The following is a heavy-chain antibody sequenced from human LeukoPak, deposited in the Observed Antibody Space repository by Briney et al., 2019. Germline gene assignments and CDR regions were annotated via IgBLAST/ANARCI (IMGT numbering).Heavy chain of an antibody. V-gene: IGHV3-23*01. J-gene: IGHJ5*02. CDR1: GFTFSSYA. Sequence: PGGSLRLSCAASGFTFSSYAMSWVRQAPGKGLEWVSAISGSGGSTDYADSVKGRFTISRDNSKNTLYLQMNSLRAEDTAVYCCATRGGSYQSGGFAPWGQGTPVTVSS. CDR3: ATRGGSYQSGGFAP. D-gene: IGHD1-26*01. CDR2: ISGSGGST.